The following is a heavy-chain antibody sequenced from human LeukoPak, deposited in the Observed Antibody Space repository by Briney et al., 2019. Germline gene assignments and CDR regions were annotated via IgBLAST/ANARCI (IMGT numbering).Heavy chain of an antibody. CDR3: AAWGKYNY. CDR2: INLGGSAM. V-gene: IGHV3-7*01. CDR1: GFTLSGYW. D-gene: IGHD7-27*01. J-gene: IGHJ4*02. Sequence: GGSLRLSCAASGFTLSGYWMNWVRQAPGKGLEWVANINLGGSAMLYVDSVKGLFTISRENDKNSLYLQLNSRKGEDTAVYYCAAWGKYNYWGQGTLVTVSS.